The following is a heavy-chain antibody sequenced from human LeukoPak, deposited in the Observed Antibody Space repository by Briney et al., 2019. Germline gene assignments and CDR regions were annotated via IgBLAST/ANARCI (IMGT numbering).Heavy chain of an antibody. CDR3: AKASAAGLAEYFHH. J-gene: IGHJ1*01. Sequence: GRSLRLSCAASGFTFSSYAMHWVRQAPGKGLEWVAVISYDGSNKYYADSVKGRFTISRDNAKNSLYLQMNSLRAEDTALYYCAKASAAGLAEYFHHWGQGTLVTVSS. V-gene: IGHV3-30-3*01. D-gene: IGHD6-13*01. CDR1: GFTFSSYA. CDR2: ISYDGSNK.